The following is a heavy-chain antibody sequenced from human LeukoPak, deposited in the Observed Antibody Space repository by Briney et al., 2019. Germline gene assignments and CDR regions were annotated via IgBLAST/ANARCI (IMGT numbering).Heavy chain of an antibody. V-gene: IGHV7-4-1*02. Sequence: ASVKVSCKASVYTFISYGISWVRQAPGQGLEWVGWINTNTGNPTYAQGFTGRFFFSLDTSVSTAYLLISSLKAEDAAVYYCARDGGYSGYDSSDYFDDWGQGTLVTVSS. J-gene: IGHJ4*02. CDR1: VYTFISYG. CDR3: ARDGGYSGYDSSDYFDD. D-gene: IGHD5-12*01. CDR2: INTNTGNP.